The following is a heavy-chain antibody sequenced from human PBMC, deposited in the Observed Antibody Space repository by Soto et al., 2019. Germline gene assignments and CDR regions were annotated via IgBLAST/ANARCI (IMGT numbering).Heavy chain of an antibody. D-gene: IGHD2-15*01. J-gene: IGHJ5*02. Sequence: SETLSLTCTVSGGSISSGGYYWSWIRQHPGKGLEWTGYIYYSGSTYYNPSLKSRVTISVDTSKNQFSLKLSSVTAADTAVYYCARDTSYCSGGSCYSERVIDPWGQGTLVTVSS. CDR1: GGSISSGGYY. V-gene: IGHV4-31*03. CDR2: IYYSGST. CDR3: ARDTSYCSGGSCYSERVIDP.